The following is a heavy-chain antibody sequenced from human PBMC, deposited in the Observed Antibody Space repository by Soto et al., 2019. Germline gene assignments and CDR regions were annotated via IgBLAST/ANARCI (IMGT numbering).Heavy chain of an antibody. D-gene: IGHD5-12*01. J-gene: IGHJ4*02. V-gene: IGHV4-61*01. Sequence: QVQLQESGPGLVKPSETLSLTRTVSGGSVSSGSYYWSWIRQPPGKGLEWIGYIYYSGSTNYNPSLKSRVTISADTSKNQFSLKLSSVTAADTAVYYCARDGDGYNYWGQGTLVTVSS. CDR3: ARDGDGYNY. CDR1: GGSVSSGSYY. CDR2: IYYSGST.